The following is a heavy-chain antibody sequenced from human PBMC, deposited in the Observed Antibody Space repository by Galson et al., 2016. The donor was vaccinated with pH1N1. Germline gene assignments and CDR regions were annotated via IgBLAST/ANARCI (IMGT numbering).Heavy chain of an antibody. CDR2: TCYRSKWYN. CDR1: GDSVSSNSAA. D-gene: IGHD3-22*01. J-gene: IGHJ3*02. Sequence: CAISGDSVSSNSAAWNWIRQSPSRGLEWLGRTCYRSKWYNDYGVSVKSRITINPDTSKNQFSLQLNSVTPEDTAVYYCARSEYYYDSSGYRHDTFDIWGQWTTVTVSS. CDR3: ARSEYYYDSSGYRHDTFDI. V-gene: IGHV6-1*01.